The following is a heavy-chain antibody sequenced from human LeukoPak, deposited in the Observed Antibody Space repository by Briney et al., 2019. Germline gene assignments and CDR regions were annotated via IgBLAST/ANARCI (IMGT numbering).Heavy chain of an antibody. Sequence: GGSLRLSCAASGLTFSSYSMSGVRQAPGKGLEWVSSISSQSTYIYSADSLKGRFAISRDNAKNSLYLQMNSLRAEDTAVYYCARDPHLSGWSDYWGQGTLVTVSS. CDR3: ARDPHLSGWSDY. CDR1: GLTFSSYS. V-gene: IGHV3-21*01. D-gene: IGHD6-19*01. CDR2: ISSQSTYI. J-gene: IGHJ4*02.